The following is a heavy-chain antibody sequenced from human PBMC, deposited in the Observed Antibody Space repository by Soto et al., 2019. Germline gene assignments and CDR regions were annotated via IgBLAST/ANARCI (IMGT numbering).Heavy chain of an antibody. CDR1: GYTFTSYG. Sequence: WASVKVSCKASGYTFTSYGISWVRQAPGQGLEWMGWISAYNGNTNYAQKLQGRVTMTTDTSTSTAYMELRSLRSDDTAVYYCARTFGDSSGYYDYYYYYGMDVWGQGTTVTVSS. D-gene: IGHD3-22*01. V-gene: IGHV1-18*01. CDR3: ARTFGDSSGYYDYYYYYGMDV. CDR2: ISAYNGNT. J-gene: IGHJ6*02.